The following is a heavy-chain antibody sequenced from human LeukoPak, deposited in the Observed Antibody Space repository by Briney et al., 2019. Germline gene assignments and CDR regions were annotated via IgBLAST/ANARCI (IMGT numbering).Heavy chain of an antibody. CDR3: ATGIAVAGTVFFDY. V-gene: IGHV1-2*06. Sequence: ASVKVSCKASGYTFTGYYMHWVRQAPGQGLEWMGRINPNSGGTNYAQKFQGRVTMTRDTSIGTAYMELSRLRSDDTAVYYCATGIAVAGTVFFDYWGQGTLVTVSS. D-gene: IGHD6-19*01. CDR2: INPNSGGT. J-gene: IGHJ4*02. CDR1: GYTFTGYY.